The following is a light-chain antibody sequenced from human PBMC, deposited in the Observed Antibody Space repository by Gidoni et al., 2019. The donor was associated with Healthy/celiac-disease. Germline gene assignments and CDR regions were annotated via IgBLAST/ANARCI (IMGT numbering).Light chain of an antibody. V-gene: IGKV4-1*01. J-gene: IGKJ1*01. CDR2: WAS. CDR1: QSVLYSSNNKNY. Sequence: DIVMTQSPDSLAVSLGERATINCKSSQSVLYSSNNKNYLAWYQQKPGQPPKVLIYWASTRESGFPERFRCSGSGTDFTLTISSLQAEDVAVYYCQQYYSTPWAFGQGTKVEIK. CDR3: QQYYSTPWA.